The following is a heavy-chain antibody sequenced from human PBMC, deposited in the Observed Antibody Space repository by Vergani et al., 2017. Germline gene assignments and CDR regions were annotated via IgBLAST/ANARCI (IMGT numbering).Heavy chain of an antibody. Sequence: EVQLVESGGGLVQPGGSLRLSCAASGFTFSSYSMNWVRQAPGKGLEWVSSISSSSIYIYYADSVKGRFTISRDNAKNSLYLQMNSLRAEDTAVYYCAIDSKDGHDILTGYDTDAFDIWGQGTMVTVSS. CDR1: GFTFSSYS. J-gene: IGHJ3*02. D-gene: IGHD3-9*01. V-gene: IGHV3-21*01. CDR3: AIDSKDGHDILTGYDTDAFDI. CDR2: ISSSSIYI.